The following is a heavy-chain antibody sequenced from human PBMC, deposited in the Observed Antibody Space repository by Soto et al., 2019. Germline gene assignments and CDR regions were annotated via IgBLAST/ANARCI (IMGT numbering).Heavy chain of an antibody. CDR1: GYSFTSYW. CDR3: ARPVDDILTGFDY. V-gene: IGHV5-51*01. Sequence: PGESLKISCKGSGYSFTSYWIGWGRQMPGKGLEWMGIIYPGDSDTRYSPSFQGQVTISADKSISTAYLQWSSLKASDTAMYYCARPVDDILTGFDYWGQGTVVTVSS. J-gene: IGHJ4*02. D-gene: IGHD3-9*01. CDR2: IYPGDSDT.